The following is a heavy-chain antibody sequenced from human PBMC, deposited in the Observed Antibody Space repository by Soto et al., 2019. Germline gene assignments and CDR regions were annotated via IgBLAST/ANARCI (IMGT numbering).Heavy chain of an antibody. V-gene: IGHV3-23*01. J-gene: IGHJ3*02. D-gene: IGHD6-19*01. CDR1: GFTFSSYA. CDR2: ISGSGGST. Sequence: GGSLRLSCAASGFTFSSYAMSWVRQAPGKGLEWVSAISGSGGSTYYADSVKGRFTISRDNSKNTLYLQMNSLRAEDTAVYYCAKGGHIAVAGTGAFDIWGQGTMVTVSS. CDR3: AKGGHIAVAGTGAFDI.